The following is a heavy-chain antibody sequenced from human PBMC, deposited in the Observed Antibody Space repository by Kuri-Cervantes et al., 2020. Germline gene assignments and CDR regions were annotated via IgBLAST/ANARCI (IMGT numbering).Heavy chain of an antibody. Sequence: GGSLRLSCAASGFTFSSYAMSWVRQAPGKGLEWVSVISGSGGTTYYADSVKGRFTISRDNSKDTLYLQVNSLRADDTAVYYCARRGYFDYWGQGTLVTVSS. CDR2: ISGSGGTT. CDR1: GFTFSSYA. V-gene: IGHV3-23*01. CDR3: ARRGYFDY. J-gene: IGHJ4*02.